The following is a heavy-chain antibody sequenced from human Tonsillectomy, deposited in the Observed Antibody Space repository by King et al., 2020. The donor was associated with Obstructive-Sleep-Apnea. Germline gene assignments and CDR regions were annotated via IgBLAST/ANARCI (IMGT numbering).Heavy chain of an antibody. CDR1: Y. J-gene: IGHJ3*02. D-gene: IGHD1-1*01. V-gene: IGHV3-11*03. Sequence: YMSWIRQAPGKGLEWVSYISRRSSYTNYAESVKCRFTISRDNAKNSLYLQMNSLRAEDTADYYCARRKGCLSLPFDAFDIWGQGTMVTVSS. CDR3: ARRKGCLSLPFDAFDI. CDR2: ISRRSSYT.